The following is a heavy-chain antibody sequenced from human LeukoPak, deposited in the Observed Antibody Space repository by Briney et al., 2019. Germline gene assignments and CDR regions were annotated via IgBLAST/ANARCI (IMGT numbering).Heavy chain of an antibody. J-gene: IGHJ4*02. CDR1: GFTLSSYW. CDR3: ARDGYGDYVDY. D-gene: IGHD4-17*01. CDR2: INSDGSST. V-gene: IGHV3-74*01. Sequence: QPGGSLRLSCAASGFTLSSYWMHWVRQAPGKGLVWVSRINSDGSSTSYADSVKGRFTISRDNAKNTLYLQMNSLRAEDTAVYYCARDGYGDYVDYWGQGTLVTVSS.